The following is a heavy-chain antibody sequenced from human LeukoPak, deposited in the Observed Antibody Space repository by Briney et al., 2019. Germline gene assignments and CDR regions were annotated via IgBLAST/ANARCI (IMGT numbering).Heavy chain of an antibody. J-gene: IGHJ4*02. V-gene: IGHV1-2*02. CDR3: AREGVVVPAAARPFGY. CDR1: GYTFTGYY. Sequence: ASVKVSCKASGYTFTGYYMHWVRQAPGQGLEWMGWINPNSGGTNYAQKFQGRVTMTRDTSISTAYMELSRLRSDDTAVYYCAREGVVVPAAARPFGYWGQGTLVTVSS. D-gene: IGHD2-2*01. CDR2: INPNSGGT.